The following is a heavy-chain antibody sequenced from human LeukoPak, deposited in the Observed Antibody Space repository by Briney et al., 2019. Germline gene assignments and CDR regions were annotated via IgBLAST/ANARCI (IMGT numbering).Heavy chain of an antibody. J-gene: IGHJ4*02. Sequence: TSETLSLTCAVYGGSFSGYCWSWIRQPPGKGLEWIGEINHSGSTNYNPSLKSRVTISVDTSKNQFSLKLSSVTAADTAVYYCARGVWFGELAYYFDYWGQGTLVTVSS. CDR2: INHSGST. D-gene: IGHD3-10*01. V-gene: IGHV4-34*01. CDR3: ARGVWFGELAYYFDY. CDR1: GGSFSGYC.